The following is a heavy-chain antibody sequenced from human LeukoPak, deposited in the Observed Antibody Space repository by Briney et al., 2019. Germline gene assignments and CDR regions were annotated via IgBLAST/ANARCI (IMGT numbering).Heavy chain of an antibody. J-gene: IGHJ4*02. CDR3: ARGGNHYGDFVFDY. CDR2: IYYSGST. CDR1: GGSISSYY. Sequence: SETLSLTCTVSGGSISSYYWSWIRQPPGKGLEWVGYIYYSGSTNYNPSIKSRVTISVDTSKNQFSLKLNSVTAADTAVYYCARGGNHYGDFVFDYWGQGTLVTVSS. V-gene: IGHV4-59*01. D-gene: IGHD4-17*01.